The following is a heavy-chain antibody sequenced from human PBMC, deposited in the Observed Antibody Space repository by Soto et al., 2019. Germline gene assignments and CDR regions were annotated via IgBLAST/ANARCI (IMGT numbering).Heavy chain of an antibody. Sequence: PSQTLSLTCAISGDSVSSNCAAWNWIRQSPSSGLEWLGRTYYRSKWYNDYAVSVKSRITINPDTSKNQFSLQLNSVTPEDTAVYYCAREKEYSSSSPFDYWGQGTLVTVSS. J-gene: IGHJ4*02. CDR1: GDSVSSNCAA. V-gene: IGHV6-1*01. D-gene: IGHD6-6*01. CDR3: AREKEYSSSSPFDY. CDR2: TYYRSKWYN.